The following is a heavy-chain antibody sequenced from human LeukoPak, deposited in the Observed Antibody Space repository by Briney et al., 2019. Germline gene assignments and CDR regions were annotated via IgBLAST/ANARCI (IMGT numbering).Heavy chain of an antibody. J-gene: IGHJ6*02. D-gene: IGHD4-17*01. V-gene: IGHV3-66*01. Sequence: GGSLTLSCTASEFNVSNSFIHWVRQAPGKGLEWVSVIYSGGATYFTDSVKGRFSISRDIFKNTVYLQMNSLRVDDTAVFYCARAQQTDFGVGAMDVWGQGTTVTVSS. CDR3: ARAQQTDFGVGAMDV. CDR1: EFNVSNSF. CDR2: IYSGGAT.